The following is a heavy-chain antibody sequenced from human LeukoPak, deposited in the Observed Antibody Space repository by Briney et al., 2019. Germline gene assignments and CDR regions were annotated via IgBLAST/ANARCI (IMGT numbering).Heavy chain of an antibody. CDR1: GGSISSISYY. D-gene: IGHD6-13*01. V-gene: IGHV4-39*01. CDR2: IYYSGST. Sequence: PSETLSLTCTVSGGSISSISYYWGWVRQPPGKGLGWFGCIYYSGSTYYNPSLKSRVTRSVETSKNHFSLKLSSVTAADTAVYYCARQERAAAGTSFDYWGQGTLVTVSS. CDR3: ARQERAAAGTSFDY. J-gene: IGHJ4*02.